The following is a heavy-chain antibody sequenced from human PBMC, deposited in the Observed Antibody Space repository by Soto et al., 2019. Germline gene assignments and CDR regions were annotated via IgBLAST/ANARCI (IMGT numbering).Heavy chain of an antibody. CDR3: ARDRRYSSGWMGYYYYGMDV. J-gene: IGHJ6*02. D-gene: IGHD6-19*01. V-gene: IGHV3-30-3*01. CDR2: ISYDGSNK. Sequence: GGSLRLSCAASGFTFSSYAMHWFRQAPGKGLEWVAVISYDGSNKYYADSVKGRFTISRDNSKNTLYLQMNSLRAEDTAVYYCARDRRYSSGWMGYYYYGMDVWGQGTTVTVSS. CDR1: GFTFSSYA.